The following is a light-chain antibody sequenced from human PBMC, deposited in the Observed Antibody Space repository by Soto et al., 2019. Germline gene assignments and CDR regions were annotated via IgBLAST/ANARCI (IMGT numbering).Light chain of an antibody. V-gene: IGKV3-20*01. Sequence: ELVVTHAPVTLCGTTLDRSPHSYLASQTVRNNYLAWYQQKPGQAHRLLIYDASSRATGIPDRFSGGGSGTDFTLTISRLEPEDFAVYYCQQASIYPLSSGGRAKV. CDR3: QQASIYPLS. J-gene: IGKJ4*01. CDR2: DAS. CDR1: QTVRNNY.